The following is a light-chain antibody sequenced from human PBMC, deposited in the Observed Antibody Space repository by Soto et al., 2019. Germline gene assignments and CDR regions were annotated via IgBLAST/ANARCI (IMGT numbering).Light chain of an antibody. J-gene: IGKJ1*01. Sequence: EIVLTQSPGTLSLSPGERATLSFRASQSVSSYLACYQQKPGQAPRLLIYDASNRATGIPARFSGSGSGTDFTLTISSLEPEDLAVYYCQQRGNRPPWTFGQGTKVDIK. V-gene: IGKV3-11*01. CDR2: DAS. CDR3: QQRGNRPPWT. CDR1: QSVSSY.